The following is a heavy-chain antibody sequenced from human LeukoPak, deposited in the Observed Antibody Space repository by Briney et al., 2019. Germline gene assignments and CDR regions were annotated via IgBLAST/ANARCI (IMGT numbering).Heavy chain of an antibody. J-gene: IGHJ3*01. Sequence: SVRVSCKASGGTFSNYPISWVRQAPGQGLEWMGGIIPIFGTANYAQEFQGRVTITADESTSTAYMEVSSLRPEDMAVYYCARAGEITVTTWLNAFDVWGQGTMVTVSS. CDR3: ARAGEITVTTWLNAFDV. V-gene: IGHV1-69*13. CDR1: GGTFSNYP. D-gene: IGHD4-17*01. CDR2: IIPIFGTA.